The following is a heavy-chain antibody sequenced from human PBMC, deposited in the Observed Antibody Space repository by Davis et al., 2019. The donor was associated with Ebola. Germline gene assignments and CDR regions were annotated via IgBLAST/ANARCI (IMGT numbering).Heavy chain of an antibody. CDR3: ARGVIGEYSGSYYGDYYYYGMDV. Sequence: ASVKVSCKASGYTFTSYDINWVRQATGQGLEWMGWMNPNSGNTGYAQKFQGRVTMTRNTSISTAYMELSSLRSEDTAVYYCARGVIGEYSGSYYGDYYYYGMDVWGQGTTVTVSS. CDR1: GYTFTSYD. V-gene: IGHV1-8*01. D-gene: IGHD1-26*01. J-gene: IGHJ6*02. CDR2: MNPNSGNT.